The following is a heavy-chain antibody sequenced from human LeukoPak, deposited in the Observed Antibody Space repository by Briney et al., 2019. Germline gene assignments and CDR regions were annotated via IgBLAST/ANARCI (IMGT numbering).Heavy chain of an antibody. CDR1: GYSFSTYW. J-gene: IGHJ3*02. Sequence: GESLKISCKGSGYSFSTYWIGWVRQMPGKGLEWMGIIYPDDSDTKYSPSFQGQVTISADRSINTAYLQWSSLKASDTAIYYCARLKALSAHIWGQGTMVTVSS. CDR2: IYPDDSDT. D-gene: IGHD3-3*02. CDR3: ARLKALSAHI. V-gene: IGHV5-51*01.